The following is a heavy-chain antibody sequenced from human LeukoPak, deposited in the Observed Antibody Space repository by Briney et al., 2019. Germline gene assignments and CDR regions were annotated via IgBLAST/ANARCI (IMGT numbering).Heavy chain of an antibody. D-gene: IGHD3-10*01. CDR3: AKGSAASRPYYFDY. V-gene: IGHV3-23*01. J-gene: IGHJ4*02. Sequence: GGSLRLSCAASGFTFSSYAMSWVRQAPGRGLEWFSAITDSGGDTYYADSVKARFTISRDNSKNTLYLQMNGLRAEDTAVYYCAKGSAASRPYYFDYWGQGTLVTVSS. CDR2: ITDSGGDT. CDR1: GFTFSSYA.